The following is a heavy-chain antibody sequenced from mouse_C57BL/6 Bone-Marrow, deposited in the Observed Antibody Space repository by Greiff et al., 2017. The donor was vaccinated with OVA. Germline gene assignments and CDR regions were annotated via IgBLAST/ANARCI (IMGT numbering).Heavy chain of an antibody. CDR2: INPSSGYT. CDR1: GYTFTSYW. J-gene: IGHJ4*01. CDR3: ARWYYAMDY. Sequence: VQRVESGAELAKPGASVKLSCKASGYTFTSYWMHWVKQRPGQGLEWIGYINPSSGYTKYNQKFKDKATLTADKSSSTAYVQLSSLTYEDSAVYYCARWYYAMDYWGQGTSVTVSS. V-gene: IGHV1-7*01.